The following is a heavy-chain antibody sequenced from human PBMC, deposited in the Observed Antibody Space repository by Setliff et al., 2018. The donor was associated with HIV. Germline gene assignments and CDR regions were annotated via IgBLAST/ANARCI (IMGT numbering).Heavy chain of an antibody. CDR3: AKRAGGPLVNWVFDY. CDR2: ITSTT. V-gene: IGHV3-23*01. D-gene: IGHD2-15*01. J-gene: IGHJ4*02. Sequence: GGSLRLSCVASGFTFSDYGVTWVRQAPGKGLEWVSTITSTTYYADPVKGRFTIFRDNSKNTLYLQVNSLRAEDTAVYYCAKRAGGPLVNWVFDYWGQGTLVTVSS. CDR1: GFTFSDYG.